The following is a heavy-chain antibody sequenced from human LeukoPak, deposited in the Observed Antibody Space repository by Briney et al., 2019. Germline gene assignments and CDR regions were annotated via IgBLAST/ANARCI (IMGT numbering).Heavy chain of an antibody. V-gene: IGHV3-43*01. D-gene: IGHD5-12*01. Sequence: GGSLRLPCAASGFTFDDYTMHWVRQAPGKGLEWVSLINWDGDNTYYADSVKGRFTISRDNAKNSLYLQMNSLRAEDTAVYYCARDEIVATTKANYYYYMDVWGKGTTVTISS. CDR2: INWDGDNT. J-gene: IGHJ6*03. CDR1: GFTFDDYT. CDR3: ARDEIVATTKANYYYYMDV.